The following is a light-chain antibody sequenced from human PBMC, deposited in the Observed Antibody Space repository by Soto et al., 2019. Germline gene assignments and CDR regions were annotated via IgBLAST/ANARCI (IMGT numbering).Light chain of an antibody. CDR2: EVS. CDR1: SSDVGGYNY. Sequence: QSALTQPASVSGSPGQSITISCTGTSSDVGGYNYVSRYQQHPGKAPKLIIYEVSNRPSEISNRFSGSKSGNTASLTISGLQAEDEPDYYCSSYTSGSTYVFGTGTKVTVL. V-gene: IGLV2-14*01. J-gene: IGLJ1*01. CDR3: SSYTSGSTYV.